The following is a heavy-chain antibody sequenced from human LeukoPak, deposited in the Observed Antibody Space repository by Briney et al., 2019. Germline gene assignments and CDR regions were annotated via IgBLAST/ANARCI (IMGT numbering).Heavy chain of an antibody. CDR1: GYSISGGYY. Sequence: PSETLSLTCAVSGYSISGGYYWGWIRQPPGKGLEWIGSIYHSGSTYYNPSLKSRVTISVDTSKNQFSLKLSSVTAADTAVYYCARDSKAEVGATSGFDYWGQGTLVTVSS. J-gene: IGHJ4*02. D-gene: IGHD1-26*01. V-gene: IGHV4-38-2*02. CDR3: ARDSKAEVGATSGFDY. CDR2: IYHSGST.